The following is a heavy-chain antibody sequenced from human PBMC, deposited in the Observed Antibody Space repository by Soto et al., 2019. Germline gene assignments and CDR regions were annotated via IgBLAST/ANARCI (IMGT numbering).Heavy chain of an antibody. Sequence: PGGSLRLSCAASGFTFSGSVMHWVRQASGKGLEWVGRIRNKANSYATTYAASVKGRFTISRDDSKNTAYLQMNSLKTEDTAVYYCTYVGYCSGGSCGPGYWGQGTLVTVSS. J-gene: IGHJ4*02. V-gene: IGHV3-73*01. CDR3: TYVGYCSGGSCGPGY. CDR1: GFTFSGSV. D-gene: IGHD2-15*01. CDR2: IRNKANSYAT.